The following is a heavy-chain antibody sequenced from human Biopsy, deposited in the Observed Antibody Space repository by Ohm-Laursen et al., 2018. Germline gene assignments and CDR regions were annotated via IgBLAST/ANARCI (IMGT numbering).Heavy chain of an antibody. V-gene: IGHV4-61*03. CDR2: VYYTGST. D-gene: IGHD3-22*01. CDR3: ARDRGYYSDRTVPGYFDL. CDR1: GASVSSGSYD. Sequence: SDTPSLTCAVSGASVSSGSYDWSWIRQPPGEGLEWIGYVYYTGSTDYNPSLQSRVTISVDTSKNHFSLRLRSVTPADTAIYYCARDRGYYSDRTVPGYFDLWGRGTLVTVSS. J-gene: IGHJ2*01.